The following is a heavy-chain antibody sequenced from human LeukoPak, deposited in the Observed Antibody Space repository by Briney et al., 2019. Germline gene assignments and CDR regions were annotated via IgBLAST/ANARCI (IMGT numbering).Heavy chain of an antibody. V-gene: IGHV4-4*09. J-gene: IGHJ4*02. CDR1: GASIDSSY. D-gene: IGHD3-3*01. Sequence: SGTLSLTCSVSGASIDSSYWTWIRQPPGKGLEWMGYVYHSGISNSSPSLKTRVTFSLDASRSHFSLKLRSVTASDTAVYYCARSVDIIASFGVVTPLDFWGRGTLVTVSS. CDR2: VYHSGIS. CDR3: ARSVDIIASFGVVTPLDF.